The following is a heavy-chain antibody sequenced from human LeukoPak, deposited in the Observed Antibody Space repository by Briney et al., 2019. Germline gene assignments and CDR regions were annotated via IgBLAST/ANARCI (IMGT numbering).Heavy chain of an antibody. CDR2: ISYDGSNK. J-gene: IGHJ4*02. Sequence: PGGSLRLSFASSGFTFSSYAMHLVRQAQGKELKWVAVISYDGSNKYYADSVKVRFTISRDNSKNTLYLQMNSLRAEDIFFFKQKTAYEILTGYYEGFDYWGQGTLVTVSS. CDR1: GFTFSSYA. D-gene: IGHD3-9*01. CDR3: KTAYEILTGYYEGFDY. V-gene: IGHV3-30-3*02.